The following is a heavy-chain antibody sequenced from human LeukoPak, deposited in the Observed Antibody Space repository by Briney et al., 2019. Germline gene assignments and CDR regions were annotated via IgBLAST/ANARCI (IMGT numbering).Heavy chain of an antibody. Sequence: ASVKVSCKASGYTFTDYFIHWVRQAPGQGLEWMGWINPHSGGRNSAQKFQGRVTMTRDTSISTAYMELSRLRSDDTAVYYCARVGSPFTMVRESNWFDPWGQGTLVTVSS. CDR3: ARVGSPFTMVRESNWFDP. D-gene: IGHD3-10*01. CDR2: INPHSGGR. CDR1: GYTFTDYF. J-gene: IGHJ5*02. V-gene: IGHV1-2*02.